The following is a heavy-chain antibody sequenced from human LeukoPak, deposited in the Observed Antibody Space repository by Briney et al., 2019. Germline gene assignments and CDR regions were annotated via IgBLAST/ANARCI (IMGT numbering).Heavy chain of an antibody. J-gene: IGHJ6*03. CDR3: ASRRLGTIAAAGYYYYYYMDV. CDR1: GGTFSSYT. Sequence: SSVKVSCKASGGTFSSYTISWVRQAPGQGLEWMGRIIPILGIANYAQNLQGRVTTTTDESTSTAYMELSSLRSEDTAVYYCASRRLGTIAAAGYYYYYYMDVWGKGTTVTVSS. CDR2: IIPILGIA. V-gene: IGHV1-69*02. D-gene: IGHD6-13*01.